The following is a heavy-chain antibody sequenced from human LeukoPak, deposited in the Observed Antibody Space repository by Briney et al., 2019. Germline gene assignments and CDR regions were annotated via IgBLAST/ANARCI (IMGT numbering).Heavy chain of an antibody. CDR3: AKDLDVGGHSYGYPFDY. CDR2: ISSSSSYI. J-gene: IGHJ4*02. V-gene: IGHV3-21*04. CDR1: GFTFSSYS. Sequence: GGSLRLSCAASGFTFSSYSMNWVRQAPGKGLEWVSSISSSSSYIYYADSVKGRFTISRDNSKNTLYLQMNSLRAEDTAVYYCAKDLDVGGHSYGYPFDYWGQGTLVTVSS. D-gene: IGHD5-18*01.